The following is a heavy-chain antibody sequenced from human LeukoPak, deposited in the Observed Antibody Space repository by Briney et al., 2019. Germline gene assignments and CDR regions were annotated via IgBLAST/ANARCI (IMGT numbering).Heavy chain of an antibody. D-gene: IGHD1-14*01. J-gene: IGHJ5*02. V-gene: IGHV1-2*02. CDR2: INPNSGGT. CDR1: GYTFTGYY. Sequence: ASVKVSCKASGYTFTGYYMHWVRQAPGQGLEWMGWINPNSGGTNYAQKFQGRVTMTRDTSISTAYMELSRLRSDDTAVYYCARDQQYHRPAGWFDPWGQGTLVTVSS. CDR3: ARDQQYHRPAGWFDP.